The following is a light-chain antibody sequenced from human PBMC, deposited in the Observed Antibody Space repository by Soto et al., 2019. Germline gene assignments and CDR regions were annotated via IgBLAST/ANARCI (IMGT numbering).Light chain of an antibody. Sequence: DIQMTQSPSSLSASVGDRVTITCQASQDISNYLNWYQQKPGKAPKLLIYDASNLETGVPSRFSGSGSGTDFTFTISSLQPEDIATYYCQQDDNLPPFMYTFGQGTKLEIK. J-gene: IGKJ2*01. CDR3: QQDDNLPPFMYT. CDR2: DAS. V-gene: IGKV1-33*01. CDR1: QDISNY.